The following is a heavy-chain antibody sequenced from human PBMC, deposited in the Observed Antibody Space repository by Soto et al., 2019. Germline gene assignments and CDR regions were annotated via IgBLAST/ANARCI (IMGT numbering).Heavy chain of an antibody. CDR3: ARERGFVRGVLRYYLDY. CDR2: IWYDGSNE. Sequence: QVKLVESGGGVVQPGGSLRLSCEASGYSFRSYGMHWVRQAPGKGLEWVALIWYDGSNEYYADSVQGRFTISRDNSENTVYLQMNSLSVEDTAIYYCARERGFVRGVLRYYLDYWGQGTLVTVSS. V-gene: IGHV3-33*01. D-gene: IGHD3-10*01. CDR1: GYSFRSYG. J-gene: IGHJ4*02.